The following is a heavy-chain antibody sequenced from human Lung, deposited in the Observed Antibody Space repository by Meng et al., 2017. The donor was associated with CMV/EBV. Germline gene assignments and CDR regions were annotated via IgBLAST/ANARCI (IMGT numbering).Heavy chain of an antibody. V-gene: IGHV3-13*01. CDR2: IGTAGDT. Sequence: GGSLRLXCAASGFTFSSNDMHWVRQTTGKGLEWVSAIGTAGDTYYPGSVKGRFTISRENAKNSFYLQMNSLRAGDTAVYYCARDLRVIAVLLAAPGAFDCWXQGTLVTVSS. CDR1: GFTFSSND. J-gene: IGHJ4*02. D-gene: IGHD2-2*01. CDR3: ARDLRVIAVLLAAPGAFDC.